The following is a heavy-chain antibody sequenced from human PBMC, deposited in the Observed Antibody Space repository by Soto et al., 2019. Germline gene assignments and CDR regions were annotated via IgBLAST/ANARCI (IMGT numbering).Heavy chain of an antibody. CDR1: GFTFSDSY. Sequence: EVQLVESGGGLVQPGGSLRLSCAASGFTFSDSYMDWVRQAPGKGLEWVGRIRDKANTYTTEYAASVKGRFTISRDDSKNSLSLQMNSLESEDTAVYYCVKGPRALDNWGQGTLVTVSS. V-gene: IGHV3-72*01. CDR3: VKGPRALDN. J-gene: IGHJ4*02. CDR2: IRDKANTYTT.